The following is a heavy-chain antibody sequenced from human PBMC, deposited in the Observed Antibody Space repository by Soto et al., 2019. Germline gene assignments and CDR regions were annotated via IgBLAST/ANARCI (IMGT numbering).Heavy chain of an antibody. V-gene: IGHV4-31*03. J-gene: IGHJ4*02. D-gene: IGHD3-10*01. CDR2: IYYSGST. CDR1: GGSISSGGYY. CDR3: ARWVTVVRGVIITFDY. Sequence: QVQLQESGPGLVKPSQTLSLTCTVSGGSISSGGYYWSWIRQHPGKGLEWIGYIYYSGSTYYNPSLKSRITISLATSKNQFSLKLSSVTAADTAVYYCARWVTVVRGVIITFDYWGQGTLVTVSS.